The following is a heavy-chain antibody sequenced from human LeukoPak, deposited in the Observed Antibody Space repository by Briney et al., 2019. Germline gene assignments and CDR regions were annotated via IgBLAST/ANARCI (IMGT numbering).Heavy chain of an antibody. CDR3: ASGARDYYDSSGSGSWFDP. CDR1: GGSISSGGYS. J-gene: IGHJ5*02. V-gene: IGHV4-30-2*01. CDR2: IYHSGST. Sequence: PSQTLSLTCAVSGGSISSGGYSRSWIRQPPGKGLEWIGYIYHSGSTYYNPSLKSRVTISVDRSKNQFSLKLSSVTAADTAVYYCASGARDYYDSSGSGSWFDPWGQGTLVTVSS. D-gene: IGHD3-22*01.